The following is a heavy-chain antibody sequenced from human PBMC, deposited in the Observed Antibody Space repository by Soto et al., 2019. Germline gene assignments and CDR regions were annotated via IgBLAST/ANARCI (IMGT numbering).Heavy chain of an antibody. Sequence: LRLSCAASGFTFSSYAMSWVRQALGKGLEWVSAISGSGGSTYYADSVKGRFTISRDNSKNTLYLQMNSLRAEDTAVYYCAKVGEQWLVLDAFDIWGQGTMVTVSS. J-gene: IGHJ3*02. CDR2: ISGSGGST. CDR3: AKVGEQWLVLDAFDI. V-gene: IGHV3-23*01. D-gene: IGHD6-19*01. CDR1: GFTFSSYA.